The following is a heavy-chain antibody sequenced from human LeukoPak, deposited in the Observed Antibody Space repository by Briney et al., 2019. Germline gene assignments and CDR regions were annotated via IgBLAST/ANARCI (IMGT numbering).Heavy chain of an antibody. V-gene: IGHV3-23*01. CDR2: ISGSGGST. Sequence: GGSLRLSCAASGFTFSSYAMSWVRQAPGKGLEWVSAISGSGGSTYYADSVKGRFTISRENSKNTLYLQMNSLRAEDTAVYYCAKSYYYDSSGYLFLFDYWGQGTLVTGSS. D-gene: IGHD3-22*01. J-gene: IGHJ4*02. CDR1: GFTFSSYA. CDR3: AKSYYYDSSGYLFLFDY.